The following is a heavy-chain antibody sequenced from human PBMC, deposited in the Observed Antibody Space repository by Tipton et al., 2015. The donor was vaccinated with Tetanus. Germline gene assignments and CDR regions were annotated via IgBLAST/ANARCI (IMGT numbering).Heavy chain of an antibody. CDR2: ISAYNGNA. CDR1: GYTFSKYG. Sequence: QVQLVQSGAEVKKPGASVKVSCKASGYTFSKYGISWVRQAPGQGLEWMGWISAYNGNADYARRLQDRVTMTSDTSTSTAYMELRSLRSDDTAVYYCARLYCSGGSCYQDYWGQGTLVTVSS. V-gene: IGHV1-18*01. CDR3: ARLYCSGGSCYQDY. D-gene: IGHD2-15*01. J-gene: IGHJ4*02.